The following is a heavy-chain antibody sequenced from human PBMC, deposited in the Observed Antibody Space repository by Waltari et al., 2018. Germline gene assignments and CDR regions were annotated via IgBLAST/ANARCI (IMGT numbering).Heavy chain of an antibody. V-gene: IGHV4-38-2*02. J-gene: IGHJ6*02. CDR3: AGEKARYGFDV. CDR1: GFSMTRSY. Sequence: QLQESGPGLVKPSETLSLTCSVSGFSMTRSYWAWIRQPPGKGLEWIGSVFHTGSPSYNPSLKSRVTISVDSSKNQFTLGLTAVTAADTAVYYCAGEKARYGFDVWGQGTTVTVSS. CDR2: VFHTGSP.